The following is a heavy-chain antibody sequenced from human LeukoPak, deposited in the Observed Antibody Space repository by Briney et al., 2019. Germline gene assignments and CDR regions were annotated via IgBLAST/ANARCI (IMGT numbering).Heavy chain of an antibody. CDR1: GGSFSGYY. D-gene: IGHD3-10*01. Sequence: SETLSLTCAVYGGSFSGYYWSWIRQPPGKGLEWIGEINHSGSTNYNPSLKSRVTISVDTSKNQFSLKLSSVTAADTAVYYCARAKGYYYGPGSYDYWGQGTLVTVSS. V-gene: IGHV4-34*01. CDR3: ARAKGYYYGPGSYDY. CDR2: INHSGST. J-gene: IGHJ4*02.